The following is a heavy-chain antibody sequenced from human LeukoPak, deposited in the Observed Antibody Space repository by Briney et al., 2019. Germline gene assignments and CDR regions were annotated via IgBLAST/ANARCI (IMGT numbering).Heavy chain of an antibody. CDR3: ARDGWEPHDVIDI. V-gene: IGHV3-7*01. CDR1: GFTFSSYW. J-gene: IGHJ3*02. CDR2: IKDDGTEK. Sequence: GGSLRLSCAASGFTFSSYWMTWVRQAPGKGLERVAQIKDDGTEKFYLDSLRGRFTISRDNSKDSLYLHINSLRAEDTAVYYCARDGWEPHDVIDIWGQGTMVTVSS. D-gene: IGHD1-26*01.